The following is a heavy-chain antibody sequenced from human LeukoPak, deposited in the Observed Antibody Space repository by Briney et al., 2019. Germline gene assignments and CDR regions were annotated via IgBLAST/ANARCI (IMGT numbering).Heavy chain of an antibody. J-gene: IGHJ6*02. CDR1: GGTFSSHA. CDR2: IIPMFGVT. Sequence: SVKVSCKASGGTFSSHALSWVRQAPGQGLEWMGRIIPMFGVTNYAQNFQGRFTITADRSTTTVYMELTSLRSEDTAVYYCAGNPLGTEMLMGYYYYGMDVWGQGTTVTVSS. V-gene: IGHV1-69*04. CDR3: AGNPLGTEMLMGYYYYGMDV. D-gene: IGHD3-16*01.